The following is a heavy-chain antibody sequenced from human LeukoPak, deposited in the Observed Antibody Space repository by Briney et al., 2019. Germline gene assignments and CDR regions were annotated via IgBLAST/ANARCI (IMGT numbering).Heavy chain of an antibody. CDR3: AREKVVRGVKYYYYYGMDV. CDR2: ISSSSSTI. D-gene: IGHD3-10*01. V-gene: IGHV3-48*01. J-gene: IGHJ6*02. Sequence: GGSLRLSCAASGFTFSSYSMNWVRQAPGKGLEWVSYISSSSSTIYYADSVKSRFTISRDNAKNSLYLQMNSLRAEDTAVYYCAREKVVRGVKYYYYYGMDVWGQGTTVTVSS. CDR1: GFTFSSYS.